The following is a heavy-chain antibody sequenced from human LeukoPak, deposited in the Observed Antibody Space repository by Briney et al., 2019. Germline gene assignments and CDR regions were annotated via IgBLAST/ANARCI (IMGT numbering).Heavy chain of an antibody. CDR1: GYTFTSYY. V-gene: IGHV1-46*01. CDR3: AVFYSNSPGWFDP. J-gene: IGHJ5*02. Sequence: ASVKVSCKASGYTFTSYYMHWVRQAPGQGLEWMGIINPSGGSTSYAQKFQGRVTMTRDTSTSIVYMELSSLRSEDTAVYYCAVFYSNSPGWFDPWGQGTLVTVSS. CDR2: INPSGGST. D-gene: IGHD4-11*01.